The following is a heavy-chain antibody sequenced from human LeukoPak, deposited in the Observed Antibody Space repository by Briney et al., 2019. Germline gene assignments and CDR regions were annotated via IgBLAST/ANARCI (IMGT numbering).Heavy chain of an antibody. CDR2: IKEDGSEK. J-gene: IGHJ4*02. Sequence: GGSLRLSCAASGFTFSSHWMSWVRKAPGKGLEWVANIKEDGSEKYYVDSVKGRFTISRDNAKNSLYLQMNSLRAEDTAVYYCARNRLNIDYWGQGTLVTVTS. V-gene: IGHV3-7*01. D-gene: IGHD1-14*01. CDR3: ARNRLNIDY. CDR1: GFTFSSHW.